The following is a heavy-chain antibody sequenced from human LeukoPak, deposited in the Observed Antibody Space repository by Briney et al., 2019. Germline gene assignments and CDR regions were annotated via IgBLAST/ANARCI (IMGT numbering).Heavy chain of an antibody. J-gene: IGHJ6*02. Sequence: SETLSLTCTVSGGSISSYYWSWIRQPPGKGLEWIGYIYYSGSTNYNPSLKSRVTISVDTSKNQFSLKLSSVTAADTAVYYCARERGLGYGSSTYYYYGMDVWGQGTTVTVSS. CDR3: ARERGLGYGSSTYYYYGMDV. V-gene: IGHV4-59*01. CDR1: GGSISSYY. CDR2: IYYSGST. D-gene: IGHD3-10*01.